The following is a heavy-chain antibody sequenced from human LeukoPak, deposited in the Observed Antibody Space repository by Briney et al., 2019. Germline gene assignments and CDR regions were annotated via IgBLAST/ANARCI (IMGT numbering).Heavy chain of an antibody. J-gene: IGHJ6*03. CDR3: ARAPRVDYMDV. CDR1: GFTFSSYG. D-gene: IGHD2-15*01. V-gene: IGHV3-30*03. Sequence: GRSLRLSCAASGFTFSSYGIHWVRQAPGKGLEWVAVISYDGSIKYYADSVKGRFTISRDNSKNTLYLQMNSLRAEDTAVYYCARAPRVDYMDVWGKGTTVTVSS. CDR2: ISYDGSIK.